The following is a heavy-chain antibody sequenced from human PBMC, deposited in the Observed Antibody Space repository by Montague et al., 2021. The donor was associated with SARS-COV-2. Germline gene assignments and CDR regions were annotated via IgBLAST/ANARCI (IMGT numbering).Heavy chain of an antibody. CDR1: GFTFATYD. J-gene: IGHJ4*02. CDR3: ARDRHLSPGPGYLDS. Sequence: SLRLSCAASGFTFATYDMNWVRQAPGKGLEWISYIRNSGDYTHYADSVAGRFTISRDNAKNSLYLQMNSLRAEDTGVYYCARDRHLSPGPGYLDSWGQGILVTVSS. D-gene: IGHD2/OR15-2a*01. CDR2: IRNSGDYT. V-gene: IGHV3-48*03.